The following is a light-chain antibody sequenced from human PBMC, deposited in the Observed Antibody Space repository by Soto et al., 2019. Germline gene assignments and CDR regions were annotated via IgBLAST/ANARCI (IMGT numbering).Light chain of an antibody. V-gene: IGLV1-44*01. Sequence: QSALTQPPSVSGTPGQRVSISCPGSRSNIGINAVDWYHQLPGTAPKVLIYANNQRPSGVPDRFSGSKSGTSASLAINGLQSDDEAHYYCAAWDDSLNGLAFGGGTKVTVL. J-gene: IGLJ2*01. CDR2: ANN. CDR1: RSNIGINA. CDR3: AAWDDSLNGLA.